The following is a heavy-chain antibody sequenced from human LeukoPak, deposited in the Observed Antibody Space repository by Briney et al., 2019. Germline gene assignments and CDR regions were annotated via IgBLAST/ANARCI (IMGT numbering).Heavy chain of an antibody. J-gene: IGHJ4*02. Sequence: SVKVSCTASGGTFSSYAISWVRQAPGQGLEWMGGIIPIFGTADYAQKFQGRVTITADESTSTAYMELSSLRSEDTAVYCCARAYSSNWYYFDSWGQGTLVTVSS. CDR2: IIPIFGTA. D-gene: IGHD6-19*01. CDR3: ARAYSSNWYYFDS. CDR1: GGTFSSYA. V-gene: IGHV1-69*13.